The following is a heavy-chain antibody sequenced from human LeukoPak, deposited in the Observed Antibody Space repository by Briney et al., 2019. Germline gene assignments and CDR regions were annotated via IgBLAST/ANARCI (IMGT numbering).Heavy chain of an antibody. Sequence: KPGGSLRLSCAASGFTFSDYYMSWIRQAPGKGLEWVSYISSSSSYTNYADSVKGRFTISRDNAKNSLYLQMNSLRAEDTAVYYCAKFWGGGERYYYDSSGYDYWGQGTLVTVSS. J-gene: IGHJ4*02. CDR1: GFTFSDYY. CDR3: AKFWGGGERYYYDSSGYDY. CDR2: ISSSSSYT. D-gene: IGHD3-22*01. V-gene: IGHV3-11*03.